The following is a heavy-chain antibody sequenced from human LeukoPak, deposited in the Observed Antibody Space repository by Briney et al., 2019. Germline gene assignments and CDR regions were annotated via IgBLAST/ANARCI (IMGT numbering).Heavy chain of an antibody. CDR1: GFTFSSYG. V-gene: IGHV3-33*01. J-gene: IGHJ6*02. Sequence: GGSLRLSCAASGFTFSSYGMHWVRQAPGKGLEWVAVIWYDGSNKYYADSVKGRFTISRDNSKNTLYLQMNSLRAEDTAVYYCARASSYYYSVMDVGGQGTRSPSP. D-gene: IGHD6-6*01. CDR3: ARASSYYYSVMDV. CDR2: IWYDGSNK.